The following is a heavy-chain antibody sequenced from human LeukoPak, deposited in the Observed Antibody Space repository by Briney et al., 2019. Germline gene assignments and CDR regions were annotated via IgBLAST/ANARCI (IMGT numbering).Heavy chain of an antibody. V-gene: IGHV3-23*01. CDR2: ISGSGGST. CDR1: GFTFSSYA. Sequence: PGGSLRLSCAASGFTFSSYAMSWVRQAPGKGLEWVSAISGSGGSTYYADSVKGRFTISRDNSKNTLYLQMNSLKTEDTAVYYCTTDLTVVVVAADFNWFDPWGQGTLVTVSS. J-gene: IGHJ5*02. CDR3: TTDLTVVVVAADFNWFDP. D-gene: IGHD2-15*01.